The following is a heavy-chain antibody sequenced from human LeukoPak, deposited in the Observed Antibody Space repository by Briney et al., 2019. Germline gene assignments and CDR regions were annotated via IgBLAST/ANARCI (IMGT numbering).Heavy chain of an antibody. CDR2: IYHSGTS. D-gene: IGHD4-17*01. J-gene: IGHJ4*02. CDR1: SASISTYY. CDR3: ARADGDPFFFDY. Sequence: SETLSLTCTVSSASISTYYWSWIRQPPGKGLEWIGYIYHSGTSNYNPSLKSRVTMSVDTSRNQFSLKLSSVTAADTAVYYCARADGDPFFFDYWGQGTLVTVSS. V-gene: IGHV4-59*12.